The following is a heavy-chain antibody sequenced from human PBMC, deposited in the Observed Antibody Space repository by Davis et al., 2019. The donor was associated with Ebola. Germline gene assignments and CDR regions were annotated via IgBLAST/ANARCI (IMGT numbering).Heavy chain of an antibody. CDR2: IDPSDSYT. CDR3: ASQYCSGGACYPLGS. CDR1: GYSFPSYW. D-gene: IGHD2-15*01. V-gene: IGHV5-10-1*01. Sequence: PGGSLRLSCKGSGYSFPSYWITWVRQLPGKGLEWMGRIDPSDSYTNYNPSFQGHVSISADKSLSMAYLQWSSLKASDTAMYYCASQYCSGGACYPLGSWGQGTLVTVSS. J-gene: IGHJ5*02.